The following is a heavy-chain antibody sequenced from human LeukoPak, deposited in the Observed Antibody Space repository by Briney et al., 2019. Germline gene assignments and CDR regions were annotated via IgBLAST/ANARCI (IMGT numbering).Heavy chain of an antibody. V-gene: IGHV3-23*01. CDR1: GFTFRSYG. CDR2: INNSGGRT. J-gene: IGHJ4*02. D-gene: IGHD6-19*01. CDR3: ATPDSSGWYYFDY. Sequence: PGGSLRLSCAASGFTFRSYGLSWVRQAPGKGLEWVSTINNSGGRTYYPDSVKGRFTISRDNSKNTLYLQMNSLRAEDTAVYYCATPDSSGWYYFDYWGQGTLVTVSS.